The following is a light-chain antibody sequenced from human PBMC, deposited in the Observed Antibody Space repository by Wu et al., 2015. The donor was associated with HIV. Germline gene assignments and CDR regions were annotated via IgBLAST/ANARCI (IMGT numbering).Light chain of an antibody. V-gene: IGKV3-11*01. CDR2: DAS. Sequence: EIVLTQSPATLSLSPGERATFSCRASQSITTYLAWYQQKPGQAPRLLIYDASKRAAGTPARFSGSVSGTDFTLTISSLEPEDFAVYYCQQRSYWPITFGQGTRLEI. CDR1: QSITTY. J-gene: IGKJ5*01. CDR3: QQRSYWPIT.